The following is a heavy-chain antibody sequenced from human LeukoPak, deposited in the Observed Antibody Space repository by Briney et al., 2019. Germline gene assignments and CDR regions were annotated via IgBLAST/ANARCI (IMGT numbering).Heavy chain of an antibody. CDR3: TRPVEMATTGGAFDI. V-gene: IGHV3-49*03. Sequence: GRPLRLSCTASGFTFGDYAMSWFRQAPGKGLEWVGFIRSKAYGGTTEYAASVKGRFTISRDDSKSIAYLQMNSLKTEDTAVYYCTRPVEMATTGGAFDIWGQGTMVTVSS. CDR1: GFTFGDYA. J-gene: IGHJ3*02. D-gene: IGHD5-24*01. CDR2: IRSKAYGGTT.